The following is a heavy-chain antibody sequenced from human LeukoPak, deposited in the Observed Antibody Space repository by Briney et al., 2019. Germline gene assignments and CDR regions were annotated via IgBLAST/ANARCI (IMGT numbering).Heavy chain of an antibody. V-gene: IGHV4-61*02. J-gene: IGHJ3*02. CDR2: IYTSGST. CDR3: AREGTITMIVVVSAFDI. D-gene: IGHD3-22*01. Sequence: SETLSLTCSVSGGSITSSDYYWSWIRQPAGKGLEWIGRIYTSGSTNYNPSLKSRVTISVDTSKNQFSLKLSSVTAADTAVYYCAREGTITMIVVVSAFDIWGQGTMVTVSS. CDR1: GGSITSSDYY.